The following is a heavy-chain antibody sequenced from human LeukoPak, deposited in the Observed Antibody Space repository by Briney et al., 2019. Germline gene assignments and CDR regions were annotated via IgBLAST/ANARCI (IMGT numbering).Heavy chain of an antibody. V-gene: IGHV3-7*03. J-gene: IGHJ4*02. D-gene: IGHD3/OR15-3a*01. Sequence: GGSLRLSCAASGFTLNNAWMSWVRQAPGKGLEWVANIKLDGSEKNYVDSVKGRFTISRDNTKNSLYLQMNSLRAEDTAVFYCARDQYDTWSRRGNFDSWGQGTLVTVSS. CDR2: IKLDGSEK. CDR3: ARDQYDTWSRRGNFDS. CDR1: GFTLNNAW.